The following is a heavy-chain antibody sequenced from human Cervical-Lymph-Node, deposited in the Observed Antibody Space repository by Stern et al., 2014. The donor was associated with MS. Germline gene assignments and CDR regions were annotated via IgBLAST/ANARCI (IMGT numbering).Heavy chain of an antibody. Sequence: QVQLVQSGSELKKPGASVKVSCKASGYTLTNYPINWVRQAPGQGLEWMGWINTNTGNSTYAQDFTGRFVFSLDTSVSTAYPQISNLKAEDTAVYYCARDFVDTAMITRSDYLDCWGQGTLVTVSS. J-gene: IGHJ4*02. CDR1: GYTLTNYP. CDR2: INTNTGNS. V-gene: IGHV7-4-1*02. CDR3: ARDFVDTAMITRSDYLDC. D-gene: IGHD5-18*01.